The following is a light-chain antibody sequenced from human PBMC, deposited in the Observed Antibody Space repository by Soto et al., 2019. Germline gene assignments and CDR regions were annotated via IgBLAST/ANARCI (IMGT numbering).Light chain of an antibody. CDR1: SSDVGSYTY. CDR3: SSFEGTNSFA. Sequence: QSVLTQPASVSGSPRQSITISCTGASSDVGSYTYVSWYQQHPGKAPKLIIYEVTRRTSGVPDRIFGSKYDTTASLTVSGLQAEDEADYYCSSFEGTNSFALGTGTKVTV. V-gene: IGLV2-8*01. CDR2: EVT. J-gene: IGLJ1*01.